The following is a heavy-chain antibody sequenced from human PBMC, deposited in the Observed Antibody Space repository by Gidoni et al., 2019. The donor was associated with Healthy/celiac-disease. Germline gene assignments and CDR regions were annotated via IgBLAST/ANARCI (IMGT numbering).Heavy chain of an antibody. CDR2: IYYSGST. CDR3: ASLSYCSGGSCYPQGAFDI. Sequence: QVQLQESGPGLVKPSQTLSPTCPVSGGSISRGAYYWSWIRQPPGKGMEWIGYIYYSGSTYYNPSLKSRVTISVDTSKNQFSLKLSSVTAADTAVYYCASLSYCSGGSCYPQGAFDIWGQGTMVTVSS. V-gene: IGHV4-30-4*01. J-gene: IGHJ3*02. CDR1: GGSISRGAYY. D-gene: IGHD2-15*01.